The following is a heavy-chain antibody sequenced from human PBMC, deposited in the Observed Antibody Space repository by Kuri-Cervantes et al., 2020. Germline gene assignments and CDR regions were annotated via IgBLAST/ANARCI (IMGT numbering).Heavy chain of an antibody. CDR3: ARFFVQWLPMGGWFDP. Sequence: ASVKVSCKASGYTFTSYGISWVRQAPGQGLEWMGWISVYNGNTKYPQKLQGRVTMTTDTSTSTAYMELRSLRSDDTAVYYCARFFVQWLPMGGWFDPWGQGTLVTVSS. CDR2: ISVYNGNT. V-gene: IGHV1-18*01. J-gene: IGHJ5*02. D-gene: IGHD6-19*01. CDR1: GYTFTSYG.